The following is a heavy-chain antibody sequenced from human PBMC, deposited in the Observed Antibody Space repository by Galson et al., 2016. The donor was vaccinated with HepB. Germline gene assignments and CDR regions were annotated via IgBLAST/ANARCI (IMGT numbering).Heavy chain of an antibody. D-gene: IGHD3-3*01. CDR1: GFTFRSYS. CDR3: ARGGFLEWLFQPFDF. J-gene: IGHJ4*02. Sequence: SLRLSCAASGFTFRSYSMHWVRQAPGKGLEWVTFISYDGSNKYSADSVKGRFIISRDDSKKTLYLQMNSLRAEDTAVYYCARGGFLEWLFQPFDFWGQGILVTVSP. CDR2: ISYDGSNK. V-gene: IGHV3-30-3*01.